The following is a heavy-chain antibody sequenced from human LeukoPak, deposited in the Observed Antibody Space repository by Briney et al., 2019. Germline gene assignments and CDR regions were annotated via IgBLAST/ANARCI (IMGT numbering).Heavy chain of an antibody. CDR2: INPSGTT. Sequence: SETLSLTCAVYGGSSSAYWWSWIRQPPGKGLEWIGEINPSGTTNYNPSLKGRVTISLDTSKNQFSLKLSSVTAADTAVYYCARLTTTVTNGRHFDYWGQGTLVTVSS. D-gene: IGHD4-17*01. J-gene: IGHJ4*02. CDR1: GGSSSAYW. CDR3: ARLTTTVTNGRHFDY. V-gene: IGHV4-34*01.